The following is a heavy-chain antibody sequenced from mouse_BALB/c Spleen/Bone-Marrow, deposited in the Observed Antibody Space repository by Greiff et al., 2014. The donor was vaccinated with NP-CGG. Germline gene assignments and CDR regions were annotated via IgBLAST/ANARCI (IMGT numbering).Heavy chain of an antibody. Sequence: VQLQQSGAELVRPGTSVKVSCKASGHAFTNYLLEWVKQRPGQGPEWIGVINPGSGGTKYNEKFKGKATLTVGKSSSTAYMQLSSLTSDDSAVYFCARRNRDYYAMDYWGQGTSVTVSS. CDR3: ARRNRDYYAMDY. V-gene: IGHV1-54*01. CDR2: INPGSGGT. CDR1: GHAFTNYL. J-gene: IGHJ4*01.